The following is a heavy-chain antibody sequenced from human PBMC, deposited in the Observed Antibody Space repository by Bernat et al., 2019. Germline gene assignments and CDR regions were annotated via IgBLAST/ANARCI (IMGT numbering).Heavy chain of an antibody. CDR2: ISYEGSNK. CDR1: GFTFSSYG. D-gene: IGHD3-22*01. J-gene: IGHJ4*02. V-gene: IGHV3-30*18. CDR3: AKAGDSYYDSSGYYYVDY. Sequence: QVQLVESGGGVVQPGRSLRLSCAASGFTFSSYGMHWVRQAPGKGLEWVAVISYEGSNKYYADSVKGRFTISRDNSKNTLYLQMNSLRAEDTAVYYCAKAGDSYYDSSGYYYVDYWGQGTLVTVSS.